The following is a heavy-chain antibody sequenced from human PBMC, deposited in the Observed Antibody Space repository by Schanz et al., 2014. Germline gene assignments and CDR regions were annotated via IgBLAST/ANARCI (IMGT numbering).Heavy chain of an antibody. J-gene: IGHJ4*02. CDR3: ARIGGSVFDY. CDR1: GFSFGNYG. Sequence: EVQLLESGGGLVQPGGSLRLSCEASGFSFGNYGMSWVRQAPGKGLEWVSGFDAHDGRAYYADSAKGRFTISSDNSKSTLYVEMNSLRVEDTAVYYCARIGGSVFDYWAQGTLVTVSS. V-gene: IGHV3-23*01. CDR2: FDAHDGRA. D-gene: IGHD3-10*01.